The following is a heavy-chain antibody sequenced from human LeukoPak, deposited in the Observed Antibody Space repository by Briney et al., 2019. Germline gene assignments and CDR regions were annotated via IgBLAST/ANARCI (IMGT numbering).Heavy chain of an antibody. J-gene: IGHJ4*02. CDR2: ISNSGSNI. CDR3: AKGFDY. V-gene: IGHV3-11*01. Sequence: GGSLPHSRPASGFTFSYYYINWIGPAQGKGLEWLSYISNSGSNIQYEDSVKGRFTNSRDNAKNSLYLQMNSLRAEDTAVYYCAKGFDYWGQGPVVTVS. CDR1: GFTFSYYY.